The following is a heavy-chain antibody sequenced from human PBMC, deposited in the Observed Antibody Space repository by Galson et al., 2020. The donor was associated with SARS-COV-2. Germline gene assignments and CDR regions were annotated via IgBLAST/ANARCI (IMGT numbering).Heavy chain of an antibody. V-gene: IGHV1-18*01. Sequence: ASVKVSCKASGYTFTSYGISWVRQAPGQGLEWMGWISAYNGNTNYAQKLQGRVTMTTDTSTSTAYMELRSLRSDDTAVYYCARDRPKKAAADYFDYWGQGTLVTVSS. CDR1: GYTFTSYG. D-gene: IGHD6-13*01. CDR2: ISAYNGNT. CDR3: ARDRPKKAAADYFDY. J-gene: IGHJ4*02.